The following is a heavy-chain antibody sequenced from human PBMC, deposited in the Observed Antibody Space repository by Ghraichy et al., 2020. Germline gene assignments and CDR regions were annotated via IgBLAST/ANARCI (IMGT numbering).Heavy chain of an antibody. CDR1: GFTFSSYG. Sequence: LSLTCAASGFTFSSYGMHWVRQAPGKGLEWVAFIRYDGSNKYYADSVKGRFTISRDNSKNTLYLQMNSLRAEDTAVYYCAKLKGLSSSPSFDYWGQGTLVTVSS. D-gene: IGHD6-6*01. CDR2: IRYDGSNK. J-gene: IGHJ4*02. V-gene: IGHV3-30*02. CDR3: AKLKGLSSSPSFDY.